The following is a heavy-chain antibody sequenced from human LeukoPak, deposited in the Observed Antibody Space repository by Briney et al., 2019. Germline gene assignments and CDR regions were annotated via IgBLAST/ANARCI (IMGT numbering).Heavy chain of an antibody. V-gene: IGHV4-59*01. CDR3: ARVLGSYYFDY. D-gene: IGHD3-10*01. J-gene: IGHJ4*02. CDR2: IYYSGST. CDR1: GGSISSYY. Sequence: KPSETLSLTCTVSGGSISSYYWSWIRQPPGKGLEWIGYIYYSGSTNYNPSRKSRVTISVDTSKNQFSLKVSSVIAADTAVYYCARVLGSYYFDYWGQGTLVTVSS.